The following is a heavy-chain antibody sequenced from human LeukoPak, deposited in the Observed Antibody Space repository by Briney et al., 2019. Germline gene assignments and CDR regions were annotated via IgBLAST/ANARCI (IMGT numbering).Heavy chain of an antibody. J-gene: IGHJ5*02. CDR3: ARVAVEMASWLDP. D-gene: IGHD5-24*01. CDR1: GYTFTSYG. V-gene: IGHV1-18*01. CDR2: ISAYNGNT. Sequence: ASVKVSCKASGYTFTSYGISWVRPAPGQGLAWMGWISAYNGNTNYAQKLQGRVTMTTDTSTSTAYMELRSLRSGDTAVYYCARVAVEMASWLDPWGQGTLVTVSS.